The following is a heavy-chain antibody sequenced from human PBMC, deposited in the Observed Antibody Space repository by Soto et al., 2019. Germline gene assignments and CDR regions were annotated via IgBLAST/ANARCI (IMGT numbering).Heavy chain of an antibody. CDR3: ARDLAGAVAGTGYFDY. CDR2: INAGNGNT. V-gene: IGHV1-3*01. CDR1: GHTFTSYA. D-gene: IGHD6-19*01. J-gene: IGHJ4*02. Sequence: ASVKVSCKASGHTFTSYAMHWVRQAPGQRLEWMGWINAGNGNTKYSQKFQGRVTITRDTSASTAYMELSSLRSEDTAVYYCARDLAGAVAGTGYFDYWGQGTLVTVPQ.